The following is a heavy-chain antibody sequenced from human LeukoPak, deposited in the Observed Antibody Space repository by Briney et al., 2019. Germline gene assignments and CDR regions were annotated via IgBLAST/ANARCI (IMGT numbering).Heavy chain of an antibody. Sequence: ASVKVSCKASGYTFTGYYMHWVRQAPGQGLEWMGGIIPIFGTANYAQKFQGRVTITADESTSTAYMELSSLRSEDTAVYYCAKYSGSPAVWGQGTLVTVSS. CDR1: GYTFTGYY. D-gene: IGHD1-26*01. J-gene: IGHJ4*02. CDR3: AKYSGSPAV. CDR2: IIPIFGTA. V-gene: IGHV1-69*13.